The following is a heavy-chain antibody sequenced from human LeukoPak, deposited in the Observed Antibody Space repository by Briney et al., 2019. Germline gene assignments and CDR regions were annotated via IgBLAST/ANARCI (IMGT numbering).Heavy chain of an antibody. D-gene: IGHD6-13*01. Sequence: GGSLRLSCAASGFTFSSYSMNWVRQAPGKGLEWVSSISSSSSYIYYADSVKGRFTISRDNAKNSLYLQMNSLRAEDTAVYYCAKGPGSWYFQHWGQGTLVTVSS. CDR1: GFTFSSYS. CDR3: AKGPGSWYFQH. J-gene: IGHJ1*01. V-gene: IGHV3-21*01. CDR2: ISSSSSYI.